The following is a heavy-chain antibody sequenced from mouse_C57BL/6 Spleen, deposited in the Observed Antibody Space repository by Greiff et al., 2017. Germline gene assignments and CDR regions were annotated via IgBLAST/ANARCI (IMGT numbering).Heavy chain of an antibody. D-gene: IGHD2-1*01. CDR3: TRGRSLRSFDV. CDR1: GYTFNDYE. J-gene: IGHJ1*03. Sequence: QVQLQQSGAELVRPGASVTLSCKASGYTFNDYELHWVKQTPVHGLEWIGASDPETGGNAYNQKFKGKAILTADKSSSTANMELRSLTSEDSAGYYCTRGRSLRSFDVWGTGTTVTVSS. V-gene: IGHV1-15*01. CDR2: SDPETGGN.